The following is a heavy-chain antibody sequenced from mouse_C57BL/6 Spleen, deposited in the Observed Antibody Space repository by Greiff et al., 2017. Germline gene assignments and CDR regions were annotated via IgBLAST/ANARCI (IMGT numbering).Heavy chain of an antibody. CDR3: ARDRKNYAMDY. CDR1: GYSITSGYY. Sequence: VQLKPSGPGLVKPSQSLSLTCSVTGYSITSGYYLNWIRQFPGNKLEWMGYISYDGSNNYNPSLKNRISITRDTSKNQFFLKLNSVTTEDTATYYCARDRKNYAMDYWGQGTSVTVSS. CDR2: ISYDGSN. V-gene: IGHV3-6*01. J-gene: IGHJ4*01.